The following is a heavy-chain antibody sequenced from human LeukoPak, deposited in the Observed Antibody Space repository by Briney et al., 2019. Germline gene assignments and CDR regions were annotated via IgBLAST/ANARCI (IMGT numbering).Heavy chain of an antibody. V-gene: IGHV4-34*01. CDR2: INHSGST. J-gene: IGHJ4*02. CDR3: ASSQSIAAARDY. Sequence: SETLSLTRAVYGGSFSGYYWSWIRQPPGKGLEWIGEINHSGSTNYNPSLKSRVTISVDTSKNQFSLKLSSVTAADTAVYYCASSQSIAAARDYWGQGTLVTVSS. D-gene: IGHD6-13*01. CDR1: GGSFSGYY.